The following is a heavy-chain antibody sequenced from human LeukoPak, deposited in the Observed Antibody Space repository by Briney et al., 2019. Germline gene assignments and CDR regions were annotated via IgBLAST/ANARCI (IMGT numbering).Heavy chain of an antibody. J-gene: IGHJ6*02. CDR3: ARSPRACRYYYYGMDV. CDR2: IYHSGST. Sequence: SETLSLTCAVSGGSISSSNWWSWVRQPPGKGLEWIGEIYHSGSTNYNPSLKSRVTISVDKSKNQFSLKLSSVTAADTAVYYCARSPRACRYYYYGMDVWGQGTTVTVSS. CDR1: GGSISSSNW. V-gene: IGHV4-4*02.